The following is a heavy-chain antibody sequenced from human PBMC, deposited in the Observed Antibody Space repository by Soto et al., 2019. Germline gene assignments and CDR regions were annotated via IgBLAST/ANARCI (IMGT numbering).Heavy chain of an antibody. D-gene: IGHD3-16*01. CDR2: IFPGDADA. J-gene: IGHJ4*02. CDR1: GYSFGSEW. CDR3: ARVHMITFDGLFPRAFYFSS. Sequence: PGESLKISCEASGYSFGSEWVGLVRQMSGGGLEWVGIIFPGDADAKYSPSFEGQVTISADNSLTTAYLAWSSLKAADTATYYCARVHMITFDGLFPRAFYFSSWGQGTRVTVSS. V-gene: IGHV5-51*01.